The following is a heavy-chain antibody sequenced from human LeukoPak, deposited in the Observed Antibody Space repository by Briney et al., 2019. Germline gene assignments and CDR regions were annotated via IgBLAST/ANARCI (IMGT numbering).Heavy chain of an antibody. V-gene: IGHV4-59*01. CDR1: GASISSYY. CDR3: AKDWELGS. CDR2: IYIRGST. Sequence: SETLSLICSVSGASISSYYWNWIRQPAGKGLEWIGNIYIRGSTNYHPSLESRVTISLDTSKDQFSLKLTSVTAADTAFYYCAKDWELGSWGQGTLVTVSS. D-gene: IGHD1-26*01. J-gene: IGHJ5*02.